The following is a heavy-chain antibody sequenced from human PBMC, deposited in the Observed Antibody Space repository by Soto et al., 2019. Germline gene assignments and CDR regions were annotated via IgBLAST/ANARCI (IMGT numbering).Heavy chain of an antibody. J-gene: IGHJ6*02. Sequence: ASVKVSCKASGYTFTSYGISWVRQAPGQGLVLMGWISAYNGNTNYAQKLQGRVTMTTDTSTSTAYMELRSLRSDDTAVYYCARDKPRGNYYGMDVWGQGTTVTVSS. CDR1: GYTFTSYG. CDR3: ARDKPRGNYYGMDV. D-gene: IGHD3-10*01. V-gene: IGHV1-18*01. CDR2: ISAYNGNT.